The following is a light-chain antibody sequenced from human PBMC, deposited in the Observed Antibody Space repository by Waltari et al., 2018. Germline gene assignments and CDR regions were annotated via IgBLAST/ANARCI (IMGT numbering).Light chain of an antibody. CDR3: QQSYNVPT. CDR2: AAS. Sequence: IQMTQSPSSLSASVGASVTITCRASQSISHYLSWYQQKPGKAPKLLIYAASSVQSGVPSRFSGSGSETDFTLTISSLQPEDFATYYCQQSYNVPTFGPGTKVENK. CDR1: QSISHY. V-gene: IGKV1-39*01. J-gene: IGKJ1*01.